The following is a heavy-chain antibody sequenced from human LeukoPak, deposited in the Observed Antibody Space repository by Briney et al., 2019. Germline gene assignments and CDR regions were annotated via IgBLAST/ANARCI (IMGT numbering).Heavy chain of an antibody. V-gene: IGHV4-31*03. Sequence: SETLSLTCTVSGGSISSGGYYWSWIRQHPGKGLEWIGYIYYSGSTYYNPSLKSRVTISVDTSKNQCSLKLSSVTAADTAVYYCARAGYSSSWVWFDPWGQGTLVTVSS. J-gene: IGHJ5*02. CDR3: ARAGYSSSWVWFDP. CDR2: IYYSGST. CDR1: GGSISSGGYY. D-gene: IGHD6-13*01.